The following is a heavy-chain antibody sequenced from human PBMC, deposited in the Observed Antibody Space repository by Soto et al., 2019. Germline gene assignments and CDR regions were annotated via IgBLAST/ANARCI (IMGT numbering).Heavy chain of an antibody. V-gene: IGHV4-31*03. CDR1: GGSISSGDYY. Sequence: LSLTCTVSGGSISSGDYYWSWIRQHPGKGLEWIGYIYYSGSTYYNPSLKSRVTISVNTSKNQFSLKLSSVTAADTAVYYCARDRYSGYQFDYWGQGTLVTVYS. CDR2: IYYSGST. D-gene: IGHD5-12*01. CDR3: ARDRYSGYQFDY. J-gene: IGHJ4*02.